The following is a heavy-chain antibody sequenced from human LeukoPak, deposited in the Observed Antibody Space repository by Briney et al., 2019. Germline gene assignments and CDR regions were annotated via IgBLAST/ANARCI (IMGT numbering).Heavy chain of an antibody. CDR1: GFTVSSNY. CDR2: IYSGGST. J-gene: IGHJ4*02. V-gene: IGHV3-66*01. D-gene: IGHD1-26*01. Sequence: GSLRLSCAASGFTVSSNYMNWVRQAPGKGLEWVSVIYSGGSTYYADSVKGRLTISRDNSKNTLYLQMNNLRAEDTAVYYCARSPQGKSGSPPYYFDYWGQGTLVTVSS. CDR3: ARSPQGKSGSPPYYFDY.